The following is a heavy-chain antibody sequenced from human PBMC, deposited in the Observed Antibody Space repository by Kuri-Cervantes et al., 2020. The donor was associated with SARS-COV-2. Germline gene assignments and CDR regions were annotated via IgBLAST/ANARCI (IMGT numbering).Heavy chain of an antibody. Sequence: ASVKVSCQASGYTFTGYGISWVRQAPGQGLEVMGWISAYNGNTNHAQKLQGRVTMTTDTSTSTAYMELRSLRSDDTAVYYCARVVNYEDSSGECGYWGQGTLVTVSS. D-gene: IGHD3-22*01. CDR2: ISAYNGNT. V-gene: IGHV1-18*01. J-gene: IGHJ4*02. CDR3: ARVVNYEDSSGECGY. CDR1: GYTFTGYG.